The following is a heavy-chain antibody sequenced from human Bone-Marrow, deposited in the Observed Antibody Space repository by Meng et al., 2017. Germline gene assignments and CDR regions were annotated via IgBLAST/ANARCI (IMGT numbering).Heavy chain of an antibody. J-gene: IGHJ4*02. CDR3: ASAPQLDPVDDY. CDR1: GFTFSDYY. Sequence: GGSLRLSCAASGFTFSDYYMSWIRQAPGKGLEWVSYISSSGSTIYYADSVKGRFTISRDNAKNSLYLQMHSLRAEDTAVYYCASAPQLDPVDDYWGQGTLVTVSS. V-gene: IGHV3-11*04. CDR2: ISSSGSTI. D-gene: IGHD1-1*01.